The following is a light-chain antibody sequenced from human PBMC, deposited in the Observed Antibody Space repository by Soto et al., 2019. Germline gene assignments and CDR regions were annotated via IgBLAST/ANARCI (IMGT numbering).Light chain of an antibody. Sequence: EIVLTHSPGTLSLSPGERATLSCRASQSVSSRYLAWYQQKPGQAPRLLIYGASSRATGIPDRFSGSGSGTDFTLTISRLEPEDFAVYNCQQYGSSPTQWTFGQGTKVEIK. J-gene: IGKJ1*01. CDR1: QSVSSRY. V-gene: IGKV3-20*01. CDR3: QQYGSSPTQWT. CDR2: GAS.